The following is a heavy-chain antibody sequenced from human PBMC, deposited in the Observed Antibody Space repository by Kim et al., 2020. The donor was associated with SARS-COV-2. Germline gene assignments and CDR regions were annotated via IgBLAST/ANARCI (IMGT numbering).Heavy chain of an antibody. CDR3: VTDFYGMDV. CDR2: ISSNGGST. CDR1: GFTLSSYA. V-gene: IGHV3-64*01. J-gene: IGHJ6*02. Sequence: GRSLRLSCAASGFTLSSYAMHWVRQSPGKGLEYVSAISSNGGSTYYANSVKGRFTISRDNSKNTLYLQMGSLRAEDMAVYYCVTDFYGMDVWGQGTTVTVSS.